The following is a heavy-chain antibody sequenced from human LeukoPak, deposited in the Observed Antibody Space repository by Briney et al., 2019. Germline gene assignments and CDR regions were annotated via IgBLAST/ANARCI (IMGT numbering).Heavy chain of an antibody. CDR2: ISSRGSTI. D-gene: IGHD3-9*01. V-gene: IGHV3-48*03. CDR3: VRDAKQYYDILTGYYNDAFDI. CDR1: GFTFSSYE. J-gene: IGHJ3*02. Sequence: GGSLRLSCAASGFTFSSYEMNWVRQAPGKGLEWVSYISSRGSTIYYADSVKGRFTISRDNAKHSLYLQMNSLRAEDTAVYYCVRDAKQYYDILTGYYNDAFDIWGQGTMVTVSS.